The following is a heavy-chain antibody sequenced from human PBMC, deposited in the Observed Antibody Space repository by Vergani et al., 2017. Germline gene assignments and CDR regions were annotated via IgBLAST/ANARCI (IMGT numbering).Heavy chain of an antibody. V-gene: IGHV2-5*02. J-gene: IGHJ5*02. CDR2: IYWDDDK. Sequence: QITLKESGPTLVKPTQTLTLTCTFSGFSPSTSGVGVGRIRQPPGKALEWLALIYWDDDKRYSPSLKSRLTITKDTSKNQVVLTMTNMDPVDTATYYCAYRRFPDFWSGYYAFDPWGQGTLVTVSS. D-gene: IGHD3-3*01. CDR1: GFSPSTSGVG. CDR3: AYRRFPDFWSGYYAFDP.